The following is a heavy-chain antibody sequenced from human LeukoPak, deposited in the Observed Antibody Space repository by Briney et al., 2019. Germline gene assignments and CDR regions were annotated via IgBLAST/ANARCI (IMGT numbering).Heavy chain of an antibody. V-gene: IGHV3-48*03. D-gene: IGHD5-24*01. CDR1: GLTFSGFE. CDR2: IRGDGTTK. CDR3: ARRFRD. Sequence: GGSLRLSCVGSGLTFSGFEMNCVRNAPGKGLEWVSHIRGDGTTKSYADSVKGRFAISRDNAKNSLYLQMNSLRAEDTAIYYCARRFRDWGQGTLVTVSS. J-gene: IGHJ4*02.